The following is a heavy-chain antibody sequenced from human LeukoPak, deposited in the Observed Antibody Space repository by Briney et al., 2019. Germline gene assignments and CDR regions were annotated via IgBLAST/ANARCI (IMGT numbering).Heavy chain of an antibody. J-gene: IGHJ3*02. D-gene: IGHD3-16*02. Sequence: GASVKVSCKASGGTFSSYAISWVRQAPGQGLEWMGAIIPIFGTANYAQKFQGRVTITADKSTSTAYMELSSLRSEDTAVYYCAREVKRVMITFGGVIGFDAFDIWGQGTMVTVSS. CDR3: AREVKRVMITFGGVIGFDAFDI. CDR2: IIPIFGTA. CDR1: GGTFSSYA. V-gene: IGHV1-69*06.